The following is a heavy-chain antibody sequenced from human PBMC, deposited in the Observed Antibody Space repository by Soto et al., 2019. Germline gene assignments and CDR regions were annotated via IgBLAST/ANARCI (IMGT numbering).Heavy chain of an antibody. Sequence: QVQLVQSGAEVKKPGSSVKVSCKASGGTFSSYAISWVRQAPGQGLEWMGGIIPIFGTANYAQKFQGRVTITADESTSTAYMELSSLRSEDTAVYYWASGDYDFWSGPGGGMDGWGQGTTVTVSS. CDR1: GGTFSSYA. V-gene: IGHV1-69*12. J-gene: IGHJ6*02. D-gene: IGHD3-3*01. CDR2: IIPIFGTA. CDR3: ASGDYDFWSGPGGGMDG.